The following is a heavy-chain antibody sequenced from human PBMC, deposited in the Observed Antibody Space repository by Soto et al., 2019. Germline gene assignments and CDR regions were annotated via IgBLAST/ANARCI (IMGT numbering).Heavy chain of an antibody. CDR2: INAGNGNT. Sequence: QVQLVQSGAEVKKPGASVKVSCKASGYTFTSYAMHWVRQAPGQRLEWMGWINAGNGNTKYSQKFQGRVTINRDTSASTAYMELSSLRSEDTAVYYCERGNSGYSSGWYTNWGQGTLVTVSA. CDR1: GYTFTSYA. J-gene: IGHJ4*02. V-gene: IGHV1-3*01. D-gene: IGHD6-19*01. CDR3: ERGNSGYSSGWYTN.